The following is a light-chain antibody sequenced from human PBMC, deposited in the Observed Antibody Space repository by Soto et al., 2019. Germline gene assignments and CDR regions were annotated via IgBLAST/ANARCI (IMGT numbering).Light chain of an antibody. CDR2: DAS. Sequence: VLTHAPLPLSLSPGEHATLSCRASQSVSSYLASYQHKPGQAPRLLIYDASNRATGIPARFSGSGSGTDFTLTITSLEPEDSAIYYCQQRSNWPPFGQGTRLEIK. J-gene: IGKJ5*01. CDR3: QQRSNWPP. V-gene: IGKV3-11*01. CDR1: QSVSSY.